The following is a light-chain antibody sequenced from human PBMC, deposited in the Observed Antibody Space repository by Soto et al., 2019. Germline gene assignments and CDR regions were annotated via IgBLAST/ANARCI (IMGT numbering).Light chain of an antibody. J-gene: IGLJ3*02. V-gene: IGLV1-51*01. CDR1: SSNIGNNY. CDR2: DIN. Sequence: QAVVTQPPSVSAAPGQTVTISCSGSSSNIGNNYVSWYQQLPGTAPKLLIYDINKRPSGIPDRFSGSKSGTSATLGITGLQTGDEADYYCGTWDSSLSAWVFGGGTKLTVL. CDR3: GTWDSSLSAWV.